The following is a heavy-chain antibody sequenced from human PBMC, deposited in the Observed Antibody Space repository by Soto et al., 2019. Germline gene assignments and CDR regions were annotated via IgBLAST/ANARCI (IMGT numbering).Heavy chain of an antibody. V-gene: IGHV3-33*01. Sequence: GGSLRLSCVASGFTFSHYGMHWVRQAPGRGLEWVAVIWYDGSIKYYGDSVKGRFTISRDNSENTVYLQMNSLRVEDTAVYYCARVPSGRWSHADYWGHGTPVTVSS. CDR1: GFTFSHYG. CDR3: ARVPSGRWSHADY. CDR2: IWYDGSIK. J-gene: IGHJ4*01. D-gene: IGHD6-13*01.